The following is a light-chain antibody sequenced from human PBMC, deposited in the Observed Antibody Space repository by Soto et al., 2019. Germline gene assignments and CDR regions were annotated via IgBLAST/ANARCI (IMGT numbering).Light chain of an antibody. CDR3: QQSNSAPLT. CDR1: QTITKY. CDR2: AAS. J-gene: IGKJ4*01. Sequence: DLPMTQSPSSLSASVGDRVTITCRASQTITKYLNWYQQKPGKAPKLLIFAASSLQSGVPSRFSGSGSGTDFTLTISSLQPEDSATYFCQQSNSAPLTFGGGTKVEIK. V-gene: IGKV1-39*01.